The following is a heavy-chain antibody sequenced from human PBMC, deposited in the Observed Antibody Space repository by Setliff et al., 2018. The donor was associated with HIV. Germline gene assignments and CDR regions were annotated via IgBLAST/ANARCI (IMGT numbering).Heavy chain of an antibody. CDR2: MNPNSGNT. Sequence: ASVKVSCKASGYPLSSNDINWVRQATGQGLEWMGWMNPNSGNTGYAQKFQGRDTMTSDTSISTAYTELNILKFEDTAVYYCARSRRDSYERGRRNHNYIDVWGKGTTVTVSS. CDR3: ARSRRDSYERGRRNHNYIDV. CDR1: GYPLSSND. D-gene: IGHD3-16*01. V-gene: IGHV1-8*01. J-gene: IGHJ6*03.